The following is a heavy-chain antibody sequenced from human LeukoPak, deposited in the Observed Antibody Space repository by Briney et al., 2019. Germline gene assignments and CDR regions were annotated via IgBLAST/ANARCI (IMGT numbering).Heavy chain of an antibody. D-gene: IGHD3-10*01. CDR3: AKDPQGSPFDY. J-gene: IGHJ4*02. CDR2: ISYDGSNK. CDR1: GFTFSSYA. V-gene: IGHV3-30*04. Sequence: GRSLRLSCAASGFTFSSYAMHWVRQAPGKGLEWVAVISYDGSNKYYADSVKGRFTISRDNSKNTLYLQMNSLRAEDTAVHYCAKDPQGSPFDYWGQGTLVTVSS.